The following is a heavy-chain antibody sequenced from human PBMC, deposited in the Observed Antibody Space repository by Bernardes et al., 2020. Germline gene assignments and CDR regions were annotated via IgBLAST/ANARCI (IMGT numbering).Heavy chain of an antibody. CDR1: GGPFSGYY. Sequence: SETLSLTCAVYGGPFSGYYWNWVRQPPGKGLEWIGEINHSGITNYNPSLKSRVTISIDTSKNQFSLKLTSVTAADTAIYYCVRFSNYVDNWFDPWGQGTLVTVSS. V-gene: IGHV4-34*01. J-gene: IGHJ5*02. CDR3: VRFSNYVDNWFDP. D-gene: IGHD4-4*01. CDR2: INHSGIT.